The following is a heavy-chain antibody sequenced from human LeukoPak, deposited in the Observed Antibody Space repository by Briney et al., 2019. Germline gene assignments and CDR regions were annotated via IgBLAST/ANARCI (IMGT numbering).Heavy chain of an antibody. CDR1: GGTFSSYA. CDR2: IIPIFGTA. D-gene: IGHD5-24*01. J-gene: IGHJ5*02. CDR3: ARERGRDGYNIRYDWFDP. V-gene: IGHV1-69*01. Sequence: RASVKVSCKASGGTFSSYAISWVRHAPGQGLEWMGGIIPIFGTANYAQKFQGRVTITADESTSTAYMELSSLRSEDTAVYYCARERGRDGYNIRYDWFDPWGQGTLATVSS.